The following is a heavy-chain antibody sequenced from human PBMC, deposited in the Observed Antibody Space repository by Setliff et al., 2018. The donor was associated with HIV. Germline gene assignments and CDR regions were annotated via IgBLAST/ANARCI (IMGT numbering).Heavy chain of an antibody. CDR2: ISAYNGNT. Sequence: ASVKVSCKASGYIFISYGFSWVRQAPGQGLEWMGWISAYNGNTNYAQKLQGRVTMTRDTSISTAYMELSRLRSDDTAVYYCARGSLLGYFDWLFPDWGQGTLVTVSS. J-gene: IGHJ4*02. V-gene: IGHV1-18*01. CDR1: GYIFISYG. D-gene: IGHD3-9*01. CDR3: ARGSLLGYFDWLFPD.